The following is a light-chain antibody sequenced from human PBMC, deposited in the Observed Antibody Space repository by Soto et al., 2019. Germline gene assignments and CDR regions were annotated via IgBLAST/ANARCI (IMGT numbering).Light chain of an antibody. CDR1: QSVSNY. CDR3: VQRSTWPWT. Sequence: IVLTQSPATLSLSPGARATLSCRAGQSVSNYLAWYQQKPGQAPRLLIYDTFNRATGIPARFSGSGSGTDSTLTISSLEPEDLAVYFCVQRSTWPWTSGQGTKVEIK. CDR2: DTF. J-gene: IGKJ1*01. V-gene: IGKV3-11*01.